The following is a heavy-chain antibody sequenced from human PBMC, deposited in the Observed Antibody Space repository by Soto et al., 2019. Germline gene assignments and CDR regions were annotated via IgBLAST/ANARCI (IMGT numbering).Heavy chain of an antibody. Sequence: ASVKVSCKASGYTFTSYGISWVRQAPGQGLEWMGWISAYNGNTNYAQKLQGRVTMTTDTSTSTAYMELRSLRSDDTAVYYCARVRFYDILTGNSDAFDIWGQGTMVTVS. D-gene: IGHD3-9*01. V-gene: IGHV1-18*01. CDR2: ISAYNGNT. CDR1: GYTFTSYG. CDR3: ARVRFYDILTGNSDAFDI. J-gene: IGHJ3*02.